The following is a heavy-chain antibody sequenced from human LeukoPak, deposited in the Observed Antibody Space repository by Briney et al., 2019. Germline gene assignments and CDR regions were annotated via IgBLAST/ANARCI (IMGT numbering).Heavy chain of an antibody. J-gene: IGHJ4*02. CDR3: AKPLVASSGSYDYFDY. CDR2: ISYDGSNK. D-gene: IGHD1-26*01. V-gene: IGHV3-30*18. Sequence: RGSLRLSCAASGFTFSAYGMHWVRQAPGKGLEWVAVISYDGSNKYYADSVKGRFTISRDNSKNTLYLQMNSLRAEDTAVYSCAKPLVASSGSYDYFDYWGQGTLVTVSS. CDR1: GFTFSAYG.